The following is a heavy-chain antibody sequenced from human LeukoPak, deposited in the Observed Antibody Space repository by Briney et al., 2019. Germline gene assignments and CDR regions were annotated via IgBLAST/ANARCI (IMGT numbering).Heavy chain of an antibody. J-gene: IGHJ4*02. CDR2: IYSSGST. CDR3: ARGRGGDYFDY. CDR1: GGSISSYY. D-gene: IGHD3-16*01. V-gene: IGHV4-4*07. Sequence: SETLSLTCTVSGGSISSYYWSWIRQPAGTGLEWIGRIYSSGSTDYNPSLKSRVTMSVDTSKSQFSLKLSFVTAADTAVFYCARGRGGDYFDYWGQGTLVTVSS.